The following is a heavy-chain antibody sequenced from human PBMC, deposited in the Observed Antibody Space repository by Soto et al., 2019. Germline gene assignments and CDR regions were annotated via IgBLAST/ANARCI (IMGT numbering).Heavy chain of an antibody. CDR1: GGSISSGDYY. CDR3: ARVDTAMDTRWFDP. CDR2: IYYSGST. Sequence: SETLSLTCTVSGGSISSGDYYWSWIRQPPGKGLEWIGYIYYSGSTYYNPSLKSRVTISVDTSKNQFSLKLSSVTAADTAVYYCARVDTAMDTRWFDPWGQGTLVTVSS. D-gene: IGHD5-18*01. V-gene: IGHV4-30-4*01. J-gene: IGHJ5*02.